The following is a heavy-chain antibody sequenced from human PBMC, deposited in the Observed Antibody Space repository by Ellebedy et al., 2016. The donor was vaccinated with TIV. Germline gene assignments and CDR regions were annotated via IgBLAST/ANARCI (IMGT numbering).Heavy chain of an antibody. J-gene: IGHJ3*02. CDR3: AREGDDYGGTAGAFDI. CDR2: TIPIFGTA. V-gene: IGHV1-69*13. D-gene: IGHD4-23*01. CDR1: GGTFSSYA. Sequence: SVKVSCXASGGTFSSYAISWVRQAPGQGLEWMGGTIPIFGTANYAQKFQGRVTITADESTSTAYMELRSLRSDDTAVYYCAREGDDYGGTAGAFDIWGQGTMVTVSS.